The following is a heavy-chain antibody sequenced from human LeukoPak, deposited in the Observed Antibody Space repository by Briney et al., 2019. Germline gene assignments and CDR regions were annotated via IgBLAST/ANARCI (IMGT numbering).Heavy chain of an antibody. CDR2: INPSGGST. D-gene: IGHD3-10*01. V-gene: IGHV1-46*01. CDR1: GYTITSYQ. J-gene: IGHJ4*02. CDR3: ARAGVYGTGSYYNALGY. Sequence: SVKVSCKASGYTITSYQIHWVRQAPGQGLEWMGVINPSGGSTRSAEKFQGRVTMTRDTSTSTVYMELSSLRSEDTAVYYCARAGVYGTGSYYNALGYWGQGTLVTVSS.